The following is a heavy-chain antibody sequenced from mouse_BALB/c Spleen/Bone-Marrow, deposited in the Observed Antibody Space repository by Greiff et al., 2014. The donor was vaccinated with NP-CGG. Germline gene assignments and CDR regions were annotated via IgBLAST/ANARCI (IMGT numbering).Heavy chain of an antibody. CDR1: GFAFSSYD. CDR3: ARHGTTATFFAY. V-gene: IGHV5-12-1*01. D-gene: IGHD1-2*01. CDR2: ISSGGGST. Sequence: DVMLVESGGGLVKPGGSLKLSCAASGFAFSSYDMSWVRQTPEKRLEWVAYISSGGGSTYYPDTVKGRFTISRENAKNTLNLQMSSLKSEDTAMYYCARHGTTATFFAYWGQGTLVTVSA. J-gene: IGHJ3*01.